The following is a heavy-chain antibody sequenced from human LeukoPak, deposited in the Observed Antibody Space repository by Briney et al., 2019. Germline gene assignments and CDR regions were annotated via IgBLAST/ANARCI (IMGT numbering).Heavy chain of an antibody. CDR1: GFTFSSYS. CDR2: ISSSTSTI. J-gene: IGHJ4*02. CDR3: AKAPTTPYFDY. Sequence: PGGSLRLSCAASGFTFSSYSMNWVRQAPGKGLEWVSYISSSTSTIYYADSVKGRFTISRDNARNSLYLQMNSLRAEDTAVYYCAKAPTTPYFDYWGQGTLVTVSS. V-gene: IGHV3-48*04. D-gene: IGHD1-14*01.